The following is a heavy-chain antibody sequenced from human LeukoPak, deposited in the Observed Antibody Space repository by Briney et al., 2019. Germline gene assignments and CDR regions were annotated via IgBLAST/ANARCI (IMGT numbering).Heavy chain of an antibody. J-gene: IGHJ4*02. CDR1: GGTFSSYA. CDR3: ARYDSSNWHCHDY. V-gene: IGHV1-69*04. Sequence: SVKVSCKASGGTFSSYAISWVRQAPGQGLEWMGRIIPILGITNYAQKFQGRVTITADKSTSTAYMELSSLRSDDTAVYYCARYDSSNWHCHDYWGQGTLVTVSS. D-gene: IGHD6-13*01. CDR2: IIPILGIT.